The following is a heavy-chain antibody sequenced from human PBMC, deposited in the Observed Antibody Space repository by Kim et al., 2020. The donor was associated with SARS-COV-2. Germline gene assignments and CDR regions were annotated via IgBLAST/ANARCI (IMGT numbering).Heavy chain of an antibody. J-gene: IGHJ4*02. Sequence: ADSVKGRFTRSRDNSKTTMYLQMNSMRAEETAVYYCARPRGYSYGPYIDYWGQGTLVTVSS. D-gene: IGHD5-18*01. V-gene: IGHV3-30*01. CDR3: ARPRGYSYGPYIDY.